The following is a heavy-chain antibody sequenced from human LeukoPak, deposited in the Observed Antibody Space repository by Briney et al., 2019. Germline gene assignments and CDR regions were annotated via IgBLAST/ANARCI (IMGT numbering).Heavy chain of an antibody. CDR1: GDSVSSNSAA. CDR2: TYYRSKWYN. D-gene: IGHD1-1*01. V-gene: IGHV6-1*01. J-gene: IGHJ5*02. CDR3: ARVGAGRKEYNWNGDPPYNWFDP. Sequence: SQTLSLTCAISGDSVSSNSAAWNWIRQSPSRGLEWLGRTYYRSKWYNDYAVSVKSRITINPDTSKNQFSLQLNSVTPEDTAVYYCARVGAGRKEYNWNGDPPYNWFDPWGQGTLVTVSS.